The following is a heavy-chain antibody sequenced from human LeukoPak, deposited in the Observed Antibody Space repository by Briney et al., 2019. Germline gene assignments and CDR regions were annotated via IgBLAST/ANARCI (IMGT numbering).Heavy chain of an antibody. CDR3: ARAPKHWPYCFDY. CDR1: GFTVSSNY. CDR2: IYSGGST. V-gene: IGHV3-53*01. J-gene: IGHJ4*02. D-gene: IGHD1-1*01. Sequence: GGSLRLSCAASGFTVSSNYMSWVRQAPGKGLEWVSVIYSGGSTYYADSVKGRFTISRDNSKNTLYLQMNSLRAEDTAVYYCARAPKHWPYCFDYWGQGTLVTVSS.